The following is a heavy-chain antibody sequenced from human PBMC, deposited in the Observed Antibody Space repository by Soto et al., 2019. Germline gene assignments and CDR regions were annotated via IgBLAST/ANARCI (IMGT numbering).Heavy chain of an antibody. J-gene: IGHJ4*02. D-gene: IGHD3-10*01. V-gene: IGHV1-3*01. Sequence: ASVKVSCKASGYTFTSYAMHWVRQAPGQRLEWMGWINAGSGNTKYSQKFQGRVTITRDTSASTAYMELSSLRSEDTAVYYCARDEYRSGTPLLDYWGQGTLVTVSS. CDR1: GYTFTSYA. CDR2: INAGSGNT. CDR3: ARDEYRSGTPLLDY.